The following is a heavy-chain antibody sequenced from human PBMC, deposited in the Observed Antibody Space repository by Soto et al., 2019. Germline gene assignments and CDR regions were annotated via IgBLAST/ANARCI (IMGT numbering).Heavy chain of an antibody. CDR1: GCSISSGDYY. CDR2: IYYSGST. D-gene: IGHD3-9*01. V-gene: IGHV4-30-4*01. J-gene: IGHJ4*02. CDR3: ARKEKIRCFDWLSEETAY. Sequence: QVQLQESGPGLVKPSQTLSLPCTVSGCSISSGDYYWSWIRQPPGKVLEWIGYIYYSGSTYYNPSLKSRVTISVATSNTQFSLKLRSVPAADTAVYYCARKEKIRCFDWLSEETAYWGQGTLVTVSS.